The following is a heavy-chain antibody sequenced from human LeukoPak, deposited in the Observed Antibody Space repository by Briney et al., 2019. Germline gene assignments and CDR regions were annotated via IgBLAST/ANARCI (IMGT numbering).Heavy chain of an antibody. J-gene: IGHJ6*03. D-gene: IGHD5-24*01. Sequence: GASVKVSCKVSGYTLTELSMHWVRQAPGKGLEWMGGFDPEDGETIYAQKFQGRVTMTEDTSTDTAYMELSSLRSEDTAVYYCATAPPRMGYYYYMDVWGKGTTVTVSS. CDR1: GYTLTELS. CDR3: ATAPPRMGYYYYMDV. CDR2: FDPEDGET. V-gene: IGHV1-24*01.